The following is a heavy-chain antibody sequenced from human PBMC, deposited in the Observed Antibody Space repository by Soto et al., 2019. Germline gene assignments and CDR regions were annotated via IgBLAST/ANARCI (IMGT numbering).Heavy chain of an antibody. CDR1: GFTFSNYG. J-gene: IGHJ4*02. CDR3: ARERINSGWFLDS. D-gene: IGHD6-19*01. CDR2: IWFDGSNE. V-gene: IGHV3-33*01. Sequence: QVQLVESGGGVVQPGRSLRLSCAASGFTFSNYGMHWVRQAPGKGLEWVAVIWFDGSNEYYADSVKGRFTISRENSKNMVDMQMNGLRAEDTAVYYCARERINSGWFLDSWGQGTQVTVSS.